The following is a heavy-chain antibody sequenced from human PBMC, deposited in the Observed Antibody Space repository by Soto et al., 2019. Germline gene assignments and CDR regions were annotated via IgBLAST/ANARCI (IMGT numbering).Heavy chain of an antibody. J-gene: IGHJ4*02. D-gene: IGHD1-20*01. CDR3: ASDFTPAITPGDDFAY. CDR2: INEDGPHT. CDR1: GFTFSHYW. V-gene: IGHV3-74*01. Sequence: EVQLVESGGGLVQPGGSLRLSCAASGFTFSHYWMHWVRQIPGKGLTWVSRINEDGPHTSYADFVKGRFTTSRDNARNTLFLQMNRLSAEDTAIYYCASDFTPAITPGDDFAYWGQGTLLTVSS.